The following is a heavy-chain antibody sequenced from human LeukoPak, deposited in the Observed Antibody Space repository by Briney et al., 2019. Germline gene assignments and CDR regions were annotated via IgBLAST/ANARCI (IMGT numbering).Heavy chain of an antibody. Sequence: PSETLSLTCSVSGGSISSYYWSWIRQPPGKGLEWIGYIYYSGSTSYNPSLTSRLTISADTSKNQFSLTLGSVSATDTAVYYCVSPRGFSYGYFDYWGQGTLVTVSS. J-gene: IGHJ4*02. V-gene: IGHV4-59*08. D-gene: IGHD5-18*01. CDR2: IYYSGST. CDR3: VSPRGFSYGYFDY. CDR1: GGSISSYY.